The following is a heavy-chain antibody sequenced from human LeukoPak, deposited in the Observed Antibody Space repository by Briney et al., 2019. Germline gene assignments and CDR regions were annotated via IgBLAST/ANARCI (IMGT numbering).Heavy chain of an antibody. V-gene: IGHV1-18*01. CDR2: ISAYNGNT. CDR3: ARGGIYYGSGSYYNFLVY. J-gene: IGHJ4*02. Sequence: ASVKVSCKASGYTFTSYGISWVRQAPGQGLEWMGWISAYNGNTNYAQKFQGRVTMTRDTSISTAYMELSRLRSDDTAVYYCARGGIYYGSGSYYNFLVYWGQGTLVTVSS. CDR1: GYTFTSYG. D-gene: IGHD3-10*01.